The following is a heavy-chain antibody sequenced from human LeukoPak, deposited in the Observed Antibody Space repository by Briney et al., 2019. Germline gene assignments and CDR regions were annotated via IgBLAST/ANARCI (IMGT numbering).Heavy chain of an antibody. J-gene: IGHJ4*02. CDR3: ARDYRFAFDN. CDR1: GFIFSDYS. Sequence: GGSLRLSCAASGFIFSDYSMNWVRQAPGKGLEWISYVGIDSGNTKYANSVKGRFTISGDNAKKSLYLQMNSLRVEDTAVYYCARDYRFAFDNWGQGTLVTVSS. V-gene: IGHV3-21*05. CDR2: VGIDSGNT.